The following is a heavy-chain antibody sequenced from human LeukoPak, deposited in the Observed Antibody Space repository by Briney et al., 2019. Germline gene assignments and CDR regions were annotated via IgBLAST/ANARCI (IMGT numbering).Heavy chain of an antibody. CDR3: ARGALGSGYTKNGFDY. V-gene: IGHV1-18*01. CDR2: ISAYNGNT. Sequence: ASVKVSCRASGYTFTSYGINWVRQAPGQGLEWMGWISAYNGNTNYAQKLQGRVTMTTDTSTSTAYMELRSLRSDDTAVYYCARGALGSGYTKNGFDYWGQGTLVTVSS. D-gene: IGHD3-22*01. CDR1: GYTFTSYG. J-gene: IGHJ4*02.